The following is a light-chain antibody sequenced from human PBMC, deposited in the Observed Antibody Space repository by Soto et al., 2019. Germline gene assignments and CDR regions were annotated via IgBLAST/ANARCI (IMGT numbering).Light chain of an antibody. V-gene: IGKV3-20*01. CDR1: QSVSSNH. J-gene: IGKJ1*01. Sequence: EIMLTQSACTLSFSPGERATLSCRASQSVSSNHLAWYQQKPGQAPRLLIYGTSSRATGIPDRFSGSGSGTDFTLTVSRLEPEDFAVYYCQQYGSSPWTFGQGTKVDIK. CDR3: QQYGSSPWT. CDR2: GTS.